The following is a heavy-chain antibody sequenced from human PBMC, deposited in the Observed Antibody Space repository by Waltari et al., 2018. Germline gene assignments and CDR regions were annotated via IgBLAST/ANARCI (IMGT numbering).Heavy chain of an antibody. CDR1: GYTFTGYY. CDR2: INPNSGGT. Sequence: PGASVKVSCKASGYTFTGYYMHWVRQAPGQGLEWMGWINPNSGGTNYAQKFQGWVTMTRDTSISTAYMELSRLRSDDTAVYYCARGYCSGGSCYWEDAFDIWGQGTMVTVSS. D-gene: IGHD2-15*01. CDR3: ARGYCSGGSCYWEDAFDI. V-gene: IGHV1-2*04. J-gene: IGHJ3*02.